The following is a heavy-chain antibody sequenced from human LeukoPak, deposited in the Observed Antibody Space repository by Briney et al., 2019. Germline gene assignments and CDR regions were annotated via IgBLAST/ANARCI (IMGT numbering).Heavy chain of an antibody. V-gene: IGHV1-69*04. D-gene: IGHD3-22*01. CDR3: ARIPDSSGFHFDY. Sequence: GASVKVSCKASGGTFSSYAISWVRQAPGQGLEWMGRIIPILGIANYAQKFQGRVTITADKSTSTAYMELSSLRSEDTAVYYCARIPDSSGFHFDYWGQGTLVTVSS. CDR1: GGTFSSYA. J-gene: IGHJ4*02. CDR2: IIPILGIA.